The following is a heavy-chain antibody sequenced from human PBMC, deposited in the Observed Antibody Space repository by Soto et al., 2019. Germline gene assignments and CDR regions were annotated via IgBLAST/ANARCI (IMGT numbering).Heavy chain of an antibody. Sequence: SETLSLTCTVSGGSISSSSYYWGWIRQPPGKGLEWIRSIYYSGSTYYNPSLKSRVTISVDTSKNQFSLKLSSVTAADTAVYYCARQGRYFGYYYYYMDVWGKGTTVTVS. CDR3: ARQGRYFGYYYYYMDV. D-gene: IGHD3-9*01. V-gene: IGHV4-39*01. CDR2: IYYSGST. CDR1: GGSISSSSYY. J-gene: IGHJ6*03.